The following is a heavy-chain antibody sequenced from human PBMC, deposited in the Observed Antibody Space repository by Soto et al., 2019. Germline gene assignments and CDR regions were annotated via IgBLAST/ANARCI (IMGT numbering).Heavy chain of an antibody. V-gene: IGHV3-30*03. CDR1: GFTFSSYG. J-gene: IGHJ3*02. D-gene: IGHD2-15*01. CDR3: AIMVVAAAYDAFDI. CDR2: ISYDGSNK. Sequence: QVQLVESGGGVVQPGRSLRLSCAASGFTFSSYGMHWVRQAPGKGLEWVAVISYDGSNKYYADSVKGRFTISRDNSKNTLYLQMNSLRAEDTAVYYCAIMVVAAAYDAFDIWGQGKMVTVSS.